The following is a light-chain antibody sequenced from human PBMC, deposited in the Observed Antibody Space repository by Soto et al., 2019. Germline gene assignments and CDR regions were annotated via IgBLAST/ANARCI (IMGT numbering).Light chain of an antibody. CDR2: GAS. Sequence: EIVMTQSPATLSVSPGERATLSCRASQSVSSNLAWYQQKPGQAPRLLIYGASTRATGIPARFSGSGSGTEFTLTISSLQSEDFAVYYCQQYNNWPRWTFGQG. CDR1: QSVSSN. J-gene: IGKJ1*01. V-gene: IGKV3-15*01. CDR3: QQYNNWPRWT.